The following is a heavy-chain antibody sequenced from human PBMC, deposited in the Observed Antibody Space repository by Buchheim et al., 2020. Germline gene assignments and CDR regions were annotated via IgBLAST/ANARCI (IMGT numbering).Heavy chain of an antibody. CDR1: GFTFSSYG. D-gene: IGHD5-18*01. V-gene: IGHV3-30*18. Sequence: QVQLVESGGGVVQPGRSPRLSCAASGFTFSSYGMHWVRQAPGKGLEWVAVISDDGSNKYYADSLKGRFTIYRDNSKNTLYLQMNSLRAEDTAVYYCAKVRGYSYALLDYWGQGTL. CDR2: ISDDGSNK. CDR3: AKVRGYSYALLDY. J-gene: IGHJ4*02.